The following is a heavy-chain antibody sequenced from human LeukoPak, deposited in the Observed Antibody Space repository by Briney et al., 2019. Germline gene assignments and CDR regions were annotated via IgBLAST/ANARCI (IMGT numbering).Heavy chain of an antibody. D-gene: IGHD2-2*02. CDR1: GGSVSSGSYY. CDR2: IYYSGST. CDR3: ARAVCSSTSCYTYFDY. Sequence: SETLSLTCTVSGGSVSSGSYYWSWIRQPPGKGLEWIGYIYYSGSTNYNPSLKSRVTISVDRSKNQFSLKLSSVTAADTAVYYCARAVCSSTSCYTYFDYWGQGTLVTVSS. J-gene: IGHJ4*02. V-gene: IGHV4-61*01.